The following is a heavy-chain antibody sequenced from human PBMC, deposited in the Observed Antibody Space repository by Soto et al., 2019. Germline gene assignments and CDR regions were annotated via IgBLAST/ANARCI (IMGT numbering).Heavy chain of an antibody. CDR1: GGSISGGDYH. Sequence: QVQLQESGPGLVKPSQTLSLTCTVSGGSISGGDYHWTWIRQTPGKGLEWIGAIYYSASTYYNPSLMSRISMSIDTSKTQFPLKLTSVTAKDTAVYYCASDFRTPSGGMDVWGQGTTVTVSS. J-gene: IGHJ6*02. CDR3: ASDFRTPSGGMDV. CDR2: IYYSAST. V-gene: IGHV4-30-4*01.